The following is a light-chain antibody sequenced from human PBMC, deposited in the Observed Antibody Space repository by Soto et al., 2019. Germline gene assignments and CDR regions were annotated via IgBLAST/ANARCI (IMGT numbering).Light chain of an antibody. J-gene: IGLJ1*01. CDR1: SSDVGGYNY. V-gene: IGLV2-8*01. CDR3: SSYAGSNKSV. Sequence: QSALTQPSSASGSPGQSVTISCTGTSSDVGGYNYVSWYQQHPGKAPKLMIYEVSQRPSGVPDRFSGSKSGNTASLTVSGLQPEYEADYYCSSYAGSNKSVFGTGTKLTVL. CDR2: EVS.